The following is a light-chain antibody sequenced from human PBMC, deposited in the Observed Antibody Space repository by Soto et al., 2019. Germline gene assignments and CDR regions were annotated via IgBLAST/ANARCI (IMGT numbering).Light chain of an antibody. CDR3: QRNS. Sequence: EIMLTQSPGTLSLSPGERATLSCRASQSISTNSLAWYQHKPGQAPRLHIYATSTRATGIPDRFSGSGSGTDFTLTISRLEPEDFAVYYCQRNSFGQGTRLEFK. CDR2: ATS. CDR1: QSISTNS. V-gene: IGKV3-20*01. J-gene: IGKJ2*01.